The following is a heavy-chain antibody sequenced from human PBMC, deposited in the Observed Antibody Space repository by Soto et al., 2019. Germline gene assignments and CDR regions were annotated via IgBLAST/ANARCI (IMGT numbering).Heavy chain of an antibody. V-gene: IGHV4-30-2*01. CDR1: GGSISSGGYS. D-gene: IGHD3-3*02. J-gene: IGHJ5*02. Sequence: SETLSLTCTVSGGSISSGGYSWSWIRQPPGKGLEWIGYIYHSGSIYYNPSLKSRVTISVDRSKNQFSLKLNSVTAADTAVYYCARGPPFLPWGQGTLVTVSS. CDR3: ARGPPFLP. CDR2: IYHSGSI.